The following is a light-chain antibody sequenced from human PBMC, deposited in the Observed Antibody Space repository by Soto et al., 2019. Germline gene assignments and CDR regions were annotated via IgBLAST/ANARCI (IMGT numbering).Light chain of an antibody. Sequence: DIRMNQSPSSLSASVGYRVTITCRASLTIGDSLSWFQQKVGKPPTLLIYGASALQSGVPARFSGSGSGTDFTLTISNMQREDFATYYCQQTYNLPRTFGQGTKMDIK. CDR1: LTIGDS. J-gene: IGKJ1*01. V-gene: IGKV1-39*01. CDR3: QQTYNLPRT. CDR2: GAS.